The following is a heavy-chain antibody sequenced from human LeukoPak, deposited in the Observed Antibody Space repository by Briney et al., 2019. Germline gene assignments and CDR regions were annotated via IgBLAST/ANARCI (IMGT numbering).Heavy chain of an antibody. V-gene: IGHV4-39*02. CDR3: ARDLADPSAFDI. D-gene: IGHD2-15*01. CDR2: IYYSGST. CDR1: GGSISSSSYY. J-gene: IGHJ3*02. Sequence: SETLSLTCTVSGGSISSSSYYWGWIRQPPGKGLEWIGSIYYSGSTYYNPSLKSRVTISVDTSKNQFSLKLSSVTAADTAVYYCARDLADPSAFDIWGQGTMVTVSS.